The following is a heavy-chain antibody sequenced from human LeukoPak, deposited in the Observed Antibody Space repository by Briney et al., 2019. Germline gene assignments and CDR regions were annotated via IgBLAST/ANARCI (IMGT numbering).Heavy chain of an antibody. CDR3: ARRTAMVTFDY. V-gene: IGHV3-11*01. D-gene: IGHD5-18*01. CDR1: GFTFSDYY. Sequence: GGSLRLSCAASGFTFSDYYVSWIRQAPGKGLEWVSYISSSGSTIYYADSVKGRFTISRDNAKNSLYLQMNSLRAEDTAVYYCARRTAMVTFDYWGQGTLVTVSS. J-gene: IGHJ4*02. CDR2: ISSSGSTI.